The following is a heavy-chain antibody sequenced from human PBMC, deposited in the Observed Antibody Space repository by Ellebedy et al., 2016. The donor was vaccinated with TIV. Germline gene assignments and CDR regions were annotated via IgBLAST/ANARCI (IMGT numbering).Heavy chain of an antibody. J-gene: IGHJ4*02. D-gene: IGHD6-6*01. CDR1: GGTFSSYA. CDR3: ARGPYAAARLGFDY. CDR2: IIPIFGTA. Sequence: SVKVSXXASGGTFSSYAISWVRQAPGQGLEWMGGIIPIFGTANYAQKFQGRVTITADESTSTAYMELSSLRSEDTAVYYCARGPYAAARLGFDYWGQGTLVTVSS. V-gene: IGHV1-69*13.